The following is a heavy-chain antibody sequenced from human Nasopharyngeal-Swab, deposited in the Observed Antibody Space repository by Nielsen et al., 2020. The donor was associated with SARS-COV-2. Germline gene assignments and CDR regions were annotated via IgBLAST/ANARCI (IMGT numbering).Heavy chain of an antibody. CDR1: GYTFTSSA. V-gene: IGHV1-3*01. D-gene: IGHD3-10*01. CDR3: AREFKTYYYGSGSSHFDD. Sequence: ASVTLSCPASGYTFTSSAIHFLLHAPGQRLEWLRWINAGNVNTKYSHKFQGRVTITRDTSASTAYMELSSLRSEDTAVYYCAREFKTYYYGSGSSHFDDWGQGTMVTVSS. J-gene: IGHJ4*02. CDR2: INAGNVNT.